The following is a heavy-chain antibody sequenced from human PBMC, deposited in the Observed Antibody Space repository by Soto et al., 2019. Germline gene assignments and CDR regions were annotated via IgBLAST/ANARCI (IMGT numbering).Heavy chain of an antibody. CDR2: ISTSSSYI. CDR1: GFTFSSYS. J-gene: IGHJ6*02. Sequence: EVQLVESGGGLVKPGGSLRLSCAASGFTFSSYSMNWVRQAPGKGLEWVSSISTSSSYIYYADSVKGRFTISRDNAKNSLWLQVNSLRAEDTAVYYCARDESGATSHYYYGMDVWGQGTTVTVSS. D-gene: IGHD1-26*01. V-gene: IGHV3-21*01. CDR3: ARDESGATSHYYYGMDV.